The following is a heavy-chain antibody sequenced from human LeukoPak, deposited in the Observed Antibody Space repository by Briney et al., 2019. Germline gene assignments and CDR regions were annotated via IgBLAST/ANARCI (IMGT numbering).Heavy chain of an antibody. J-gene: IGHJ4*02. CDR1: GGSISSYY. D-gene: IGHD2-2*01. V-gene: IGHV4-59*12. Sequence: PSETLSLTCTVSGGSISSYYWSWIRQPPGKGLEWIGYIYYSGSTNYNPSLKSRVTISVDTSKNQFSLKLSSVTAADTAVYYCASTRSTADYWGQGTLVTVSS. CDR2: IYYSGST. CDR3: ASTRSTADY.